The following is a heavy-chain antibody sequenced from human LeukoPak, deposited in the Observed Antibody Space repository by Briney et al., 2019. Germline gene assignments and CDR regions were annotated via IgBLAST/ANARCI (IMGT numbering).Heavy chain of an antibody. Sequence: GASVKVSCKASGYTFTSYGISWVRQAPGQGLEWMGWISAYNGNTNYAQKFQGRVTMTTDTSTSTAYMELRSLTSDDTAVYYCALTPPSNTGWRIGFDYWGQGTLVTVSS. V-gene: IGHV1-18*01. CDR1: GYTFTSYG. CDR2: ISAYNGNT. D-gene: IGHD6-19*01. J-gene: IGHJ4*02. CDR3: ALTPPSNTGWRIGFDY.